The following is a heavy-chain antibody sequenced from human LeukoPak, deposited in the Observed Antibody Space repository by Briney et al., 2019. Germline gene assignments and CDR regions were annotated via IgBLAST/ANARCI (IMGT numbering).Heavy chain of an antibody. J-gene: IGHJ4*02. CDR1: GFTFSTYW. CDR3: ARDNWDYHFDF. CDR2: INQDGSER. Sequence: GGSLRLSCVASGFTFSTYWMTWVRQALGKGLEWVASINQDGSERYYVDSVRGRFTISRDNAKKSLYLQMNSLRAEDTAVFYCARDNWDYHFDFRGQGTLVTVSS. D-gene: IGHD1-7*01. V-gene: IGHV3-7*01.